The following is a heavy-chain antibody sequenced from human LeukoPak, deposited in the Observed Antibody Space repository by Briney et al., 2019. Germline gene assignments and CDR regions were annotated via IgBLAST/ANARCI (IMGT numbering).Heavy chain of an antibody. CDR2: IYYIGTS. Sequence: NPSETLSLTCTGSGDSINTSNYFWGWIRQSTGKGLEWIGNIYYIGTSDYNPSLKSRVTTSIDTSKNQFSLNLRSVTAADTAFYYCARHRSGSYIRYFDFWGQGALVTVSS. CDR1: GDSINTSNYF. CDR3: ARHRSGSYIRYFDF. V-gene: IGHV4-39*01. J-gene: IGHJ4*02. D-gene: IGHD1-26*01.